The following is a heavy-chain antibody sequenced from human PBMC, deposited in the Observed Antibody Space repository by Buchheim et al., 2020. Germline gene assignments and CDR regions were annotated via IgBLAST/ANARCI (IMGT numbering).Heavy chain of an antibody. D-gene: IGHD3-10*01. CDR1: GGSFSGYY. Sequence: QVQLQQLGAGLLKPSETLSLTCAVYGGSFSGYYWSWIRQPPGKGLEWIGEINHSGSTNYNPSLKSRVTISVNTSKNQFSLKLSSVTAADTAVYYCARDLSVLLWFGESIRGGMDVWGQGTT. V-gene: IGHV4-34*01. J-gene: IGHJ6*02. CDR3: ARDLSVLLWFGESIRGGMDV. CDR2: INHSGST.